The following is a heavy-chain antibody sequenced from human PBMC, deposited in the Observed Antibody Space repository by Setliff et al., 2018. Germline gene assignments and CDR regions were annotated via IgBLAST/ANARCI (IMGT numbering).Heavy chain of an antibody. CDR3: ARDSYGDNLPCNWFAP. Sequence: SVKVSCKASGGTFSSKAISWVRQAPGQGLEWMGGFIPSFGTANYAQKFQGRLTITADESTSTAYMELNSLRSEDTAIYYCARDSYGDNLPCNWFAPWGQGTLVTVSS. D-gene: IGHD4-17*01. CDR2: FIPSFGTA. V-gene: IGHV1-69*13. CDR1: GGTFSSKA. J-gene: IGHJ5*02.